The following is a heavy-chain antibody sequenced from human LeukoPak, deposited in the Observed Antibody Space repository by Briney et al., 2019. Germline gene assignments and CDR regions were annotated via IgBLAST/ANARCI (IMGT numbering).Heavy chain of an antibody. Sequence: PGGSLRLSCAASGFTFSSYSMNWVRQAPGKGLDGVSSISSSSSYIYYADSVKGRFTISRDNAKNSLYLQMNSLRAEDTAVYYCAREVAVALDYWGQGTLVTVSS. CDR1: GFTFSSYS. CDR2: ISSSSSYI. D-gene: IGHD6-19*01. CDR3: AREVAVALDY. V-gene: IGHV3-21*01. J-gene: IGHJ4*02.